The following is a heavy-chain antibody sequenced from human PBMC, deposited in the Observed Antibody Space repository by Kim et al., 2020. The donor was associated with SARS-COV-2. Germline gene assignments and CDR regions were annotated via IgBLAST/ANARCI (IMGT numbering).Heavy chain of an antibody. CDR3: ARGGAVAGTSYYYYMDV. J-gene: IGHJ6*03. V-gene: IGHV4-31*02. Sequence: LKSRVTISVDTSKNQFSLKLSSVTAADTAVYYCARGGAVAGTSYYYYMDVCGKGTTVTVSS. D-gene: IGHD6-19*01.